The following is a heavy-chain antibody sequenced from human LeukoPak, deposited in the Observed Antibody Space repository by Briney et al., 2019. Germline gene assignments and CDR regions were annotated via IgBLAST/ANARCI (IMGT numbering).Heavy chain of an antibody. J-gene: IGHJ4*02. CDR2: IRYDGSNK. CDR3: AKGGSQNYYGSGSYYEKGAYYFDY. V-gene: IGHV3-30*02. D-gene: IGHD3-10*01. Sequence: GGSLRLSCAASGFTFSSYGMHWVRQAPGKGLEWVAFIRYDGSNKYYADSVKGRFTISRDNSKNTLYLQMNSLRAEDTAVYYCAKGGSQNYYGSGSYYEKGAYYFDYWGQGTLVTVSS. CDR1: GFTFSSYG.